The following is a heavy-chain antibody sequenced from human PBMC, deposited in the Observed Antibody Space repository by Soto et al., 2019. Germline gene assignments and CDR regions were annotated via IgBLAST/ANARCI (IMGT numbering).Heavy chain of an antibody. D-gene: IGHD2-15*01. V-gene: IGHV3-30*18. J-gene: IGHJ4*02. CDR1: GFTFPTCG. Sequence: GSLNPSVPASGFTFPTCGMHGVRQSPGKGLEWVAFISDEATYKYYADSVRGRFTVSRDNFENTLFLQVRRLSPEETAVYDCAKAANPGLGYCDGHYFDYWGQGTLVTVSS. CDR3: AKAANPGLGYCDGHYFDY. CDR2: ISDEATYK.